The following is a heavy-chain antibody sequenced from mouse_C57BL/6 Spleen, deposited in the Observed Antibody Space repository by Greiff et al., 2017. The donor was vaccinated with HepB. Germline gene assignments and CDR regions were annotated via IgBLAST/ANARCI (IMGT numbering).Heavy chain of an antibody. J-gene: IGHJ3*01. Sequence: EVKLVESGGDLVKPGGSLKLSCAASGFTFSSYGMSWVRQTPDKRLEWVATISSGGSYTYYPDSVKGRFTISRDNAKNTLYLQMSSLKSEDTAMYYCARQMNTTGGGFAYWGQGTVINVSA. V-gene: IGHV5-6*01. D-gene: IGHD2-4*01. CDR2: ISSGGSYT. CDR1: GFTFSSYG. CDR3: ARQMNTTGGGFAY.